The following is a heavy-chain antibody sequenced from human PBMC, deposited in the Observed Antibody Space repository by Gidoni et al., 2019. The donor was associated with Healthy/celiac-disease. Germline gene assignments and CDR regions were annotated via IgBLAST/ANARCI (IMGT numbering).Heavy chain of an antibody. Sequence: QLQLQESGPGLVKPSETLSLTCTVSGGSLSSSSYYWGWIRQPPGKGLEWIGSIYYSGSTYYNPSLKSRVTISVDTSKNQFSLKLSSVTAADTAVYYCARHSLDYVWGSYRPSYFDYWGQGTLVTVSS. D-gene: IGHD3-16*02. CDR2: IYYSGST. J-gene: IGHJ4*02. CDR1: GGSLSSSSYY. V-gene: IGHV4-39*01. CDR3: ARHSLDYVWGSYRPSYFDY.